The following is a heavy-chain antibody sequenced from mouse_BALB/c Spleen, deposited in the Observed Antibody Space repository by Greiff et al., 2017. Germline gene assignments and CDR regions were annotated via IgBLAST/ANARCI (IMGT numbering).Heavy chain of an antibody. J-gene: IGHJ4*01. D-gene: IGHD2-3*01. CDR3: ARGPPYDGYYRL. Sequence: DVHLVESGGGLVKPGGSLKLSCAASGFTFSSYAMSWVRQTPEKRLAWVASISSGGSTYYPDSVKGRFTISRDTARNILYLQMSSLRSEDTAMYYCARGPPYDGYYRLRGEGTSVTVAS. CDR1: GFTFSSYA. V-gene: IGHV5-6-5*01. CDR2: ISSGGST.